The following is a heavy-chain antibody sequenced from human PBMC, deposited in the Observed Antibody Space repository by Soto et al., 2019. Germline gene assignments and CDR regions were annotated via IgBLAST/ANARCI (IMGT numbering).Heavy chain of an antibody. CDR1: GFSLTTTGVG. V-gene: IGHV2-5*02. CDR3: AHLDLNCFDP. J-gene: IGHJ5*02. CDR2: IYWDDDD. Sequence: QITLKESGPTLVKPTQTLTLTCTFSGFSLTTTGVGVGWIRQPPGKALEWLALIYWDDDDHYSPSLKSRLTITKDTSKNQVVLTMTNMDPVDTATYYCAHLDLNCFDPWGQGTLVTVSS. D-gene: IGHD1-1*01.